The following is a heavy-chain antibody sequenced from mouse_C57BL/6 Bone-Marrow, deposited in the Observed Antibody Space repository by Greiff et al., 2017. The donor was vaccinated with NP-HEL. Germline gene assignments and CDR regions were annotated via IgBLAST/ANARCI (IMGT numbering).Heavy chain of an antibody. CDR2: IYPGSGST. V-gene: IGHV1-55*01. CDR3: ARITTVVPGDY. Sequence: VKLQQPGAELVKPGASVKMSCKASGYTFTSYWITWVKQRPGQGLEWIGDIYPGSGSTNYNEKFKSKATLTVDTSSSTAYMQLSSLTSEDSAVYYCARITTVVPGDYWGQGTSVTVSS. J-gene: IGHJ4*01. CDR1: GYTFTSYW. D-gene: IGHD1-1*01.